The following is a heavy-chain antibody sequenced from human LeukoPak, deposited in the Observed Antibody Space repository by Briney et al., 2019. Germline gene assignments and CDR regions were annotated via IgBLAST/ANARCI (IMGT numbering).Heavy chain of an antibody. V-gene: IGHV5-51*01. CDR3: ARAHLSVRGVITYYYYYMDV. Sequence: GESLKISCKVSGYSFTSYWIGWVRQMPGKGLEWMGIIYPGDSDTRYSPSFQGQVTISADKSISTAYLQWSSLKASDTAMYYCARAHLSVRGVITYYYYYMDVWGKGTTVTVSS. CDR1: GYSFTSYW. J-gene: IGHJ6*03. CDR2: IYPGDSDT. D-gene: IGHD3-10*01.